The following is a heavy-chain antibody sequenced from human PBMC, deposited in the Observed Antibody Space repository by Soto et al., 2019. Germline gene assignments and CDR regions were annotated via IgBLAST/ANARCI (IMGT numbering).Heavy chain of an antibody. CDR1: GFSLTTSGVG. CDR2: IYWDDDK. V-gene: IGHV2-5*02. J-gene: IGHJ4*02. Sequence: QITLKESGPPLVTFPQTLTLTCTFSGFSLTTSGVGVGWIRQPPGKAMEWLALIYWDDDKRYSPSLRSRLTITKDTSKNQVVLTMTSMYPVDTATYYCAHTQTDSSGSYFDYWGQGTLVTVSS. D-gene: IGHD3-22*01. CDR3: AHTQTDSSGSYFDY.